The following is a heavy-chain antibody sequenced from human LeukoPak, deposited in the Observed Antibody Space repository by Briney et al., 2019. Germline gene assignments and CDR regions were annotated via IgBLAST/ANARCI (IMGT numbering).Heavy chain of an antibody. CDR1: ALTFSSDW. CDR3: VRGPTHGGSYYNY. J-gene: IGHJ4*02. V-gene: IGHV3-74*03. CDR2: MNSDGTRT. Sequence: GGSLRLSCEASALTFSSDWMCWVRQAPGKGLVWVSRMNSDGTRTEYADSVKGPFSISRDNAKNTLYLQMNSLRAEDTAVYYCVRGPTHGGSYYNYWGQGTLVTVSS. D-gene: IGHD1-26*01.